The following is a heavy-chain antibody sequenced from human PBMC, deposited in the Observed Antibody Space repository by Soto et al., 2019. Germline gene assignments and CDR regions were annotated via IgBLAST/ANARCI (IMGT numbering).Heavy chain of an antibody. V-gene: IGHV3-33*01. J-gene: IGHJ4*02. D-gene: IGHD2-8*01. CDR3: ARDPGKDEAMAY. Sequence: QVQVVESGGGVVQPGRSLRLSCVASGFTFSNFGMHWVRQAPGKGLEWVAVIWHDGKNKYYADSAEGRFTVSRDNSKNTRNRKMDSLPAEETAGYYWARDPGKDEAMAYGGKGTLLTVSS. CDR1: GFTFSNFG. CDR2: IWHDGKNK.